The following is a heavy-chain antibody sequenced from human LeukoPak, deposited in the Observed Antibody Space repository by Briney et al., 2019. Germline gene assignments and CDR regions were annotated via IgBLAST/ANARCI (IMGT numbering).Heavy chain of an antibody. D-gene: IGHD4-23*01. CDR3: ARSVTLDWDYFDY. Sequence: GGSLRLSCAASGFTFSSYAMHWVRQAPGQGLEWVAVISYDGSNKYYADSVKGRFTISRDNSKNTLYLQVSSLRAEDTAVYYCARSVTLDWDYFDYWGQGTLVTVSS. V-gene: IGHV3-30-3*01. J-gene: IGHJ4*02. CDR2: ISYDGSNK. CDR1: GFTFSSYA.